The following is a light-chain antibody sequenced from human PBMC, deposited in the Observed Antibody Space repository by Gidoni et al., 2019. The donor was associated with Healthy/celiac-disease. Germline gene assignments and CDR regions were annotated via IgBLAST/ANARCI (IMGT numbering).Light chain of an antibody. Sequence: IQMTQSPSSLSASVGDRVTITCQASQDISNYLNWYQQKPGKAPKLLIYDASNLETGVPSRFSGSGSGTDFTFTISSLQPEDIATYYCQQDTFXPXTKVDIK. CDR1: QDISNY. CDR3: QQDT. V-gene: IGKV1-33*01. J-gene: IGKJ3*01. CDR2: DAS.